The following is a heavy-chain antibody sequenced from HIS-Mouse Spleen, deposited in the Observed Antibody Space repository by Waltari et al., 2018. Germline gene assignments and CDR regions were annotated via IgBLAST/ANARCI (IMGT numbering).Heavy chain of an antibody. CDR3: ARVNSSFDY. CDR2: INHSGST. V-gene: IGHV4-34*01. CDR1: GGSFSGYY. Sequence: QVQLQQWGAGLLKPSETLSLTCAVYGGSFSGYYWSWIRQPPGKGLEWIGEINHSGSTNYKPYLKSRVTISVDTSKNQFSLKLSSVTAADTAVYYCARVNSSFDYWGQGTLVTVSS. J-gene: IGHJ4*02. D-gene: IGHD6-13*01.